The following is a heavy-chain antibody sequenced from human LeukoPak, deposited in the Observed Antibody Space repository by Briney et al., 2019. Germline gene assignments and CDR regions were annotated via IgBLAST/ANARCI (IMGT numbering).Heavy chain of an antibody. CDR2: SNHSGST. D-gene: IGHD3-9*01. Sequence: NPSETLSLTCAVYGGSFSGYYWSWIRQPPGKGQGRIGESNHSGSTNYNPSLKSRVTISVDTSKNQFSLKLSSVTAADTAVYYCARGRTLRYFDWLLSPFDYWGQGTLVTVSS. CDR3: ARGRTLRYFDWLLSPFDY. J-gene: IGHJ4*02. CDR1: GGSFSGYY. V-gene: IGHV4-34*01.